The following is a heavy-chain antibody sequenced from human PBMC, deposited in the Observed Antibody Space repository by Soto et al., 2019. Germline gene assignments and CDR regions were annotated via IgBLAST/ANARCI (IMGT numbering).Heavy chain of an antibody. D-gene: IGHD3-10*02. CDR2: INPKFGDT. Sequence: QVQLVQSGAEVKEPGDSVRVSCEASGYTFTPYHIPWVRQAPGQGLEWMGWINPKFGDTTYAQDFQGRVSMTRDMSISTVYMELSRLTSDDTAIYYCARNMDYYYGRGSGNGHGVWGQGTTVTVFS. CDR1: GYTFTPYH. V-gene: IGHV1-2*02. CDR3: ARNMDYYYGRGSGNGHGV. J-gene: IGHJ6*02.